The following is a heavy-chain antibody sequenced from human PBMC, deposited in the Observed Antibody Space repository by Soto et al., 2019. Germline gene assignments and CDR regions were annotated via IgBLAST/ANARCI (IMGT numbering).Heavy chain of an antibody. CDR3: ATRGYSYAPDAFDI. Sequence: ASVKVSCKASGGTFSSYAISWVRQAPGQGLEWMGGIIPIFGTANYAQKFQGRVTITADESTSTAYMELSSLRSEDTAVYYCATRGYSYAPDAFDIWGQGTMVTVSS. CDR2: IIPIFGTA. D-gene: IGHD5-18*01. CDR1: GGTFSSYA. J-gene: IGHJ3*02. V-gene: IGHV1-69*13.